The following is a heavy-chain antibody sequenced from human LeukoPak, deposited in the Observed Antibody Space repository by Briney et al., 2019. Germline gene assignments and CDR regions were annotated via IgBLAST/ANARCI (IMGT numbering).Heavy chain of an antibody. CDR1: GYTFTSYG. D-gene: IGHD6-6*01. CDR3: ASSSSSIAAQGYYYYYMDV. J-gene: IGHJ6*03. V-gene: IGHV1-8*03. CDR2: ISAYNGNT. Sequence: ASVKVSCKASGYTFTSYGISWVRQAPGQGLEWMGWISAYNGNTGYAQKFQGRVTITRNTSISTAYMELSSLRSEDTAVYYCASSSSSIAAQGYYYYYMDVWGKGTTVTVSS.